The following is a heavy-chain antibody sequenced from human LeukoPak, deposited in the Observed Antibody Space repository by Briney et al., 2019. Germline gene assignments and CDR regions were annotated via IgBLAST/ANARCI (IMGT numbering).Heavy chain of an antibody. Sequence: GGSLRLSCAASGFTFSSYNMNWVRQAPGKGLEWVSCISSSSSTIYYADSVKGRFTISRDNAKNSLYLQMNSLRDEDTAVYYCARGVAAAGRLVDYWGQGTLDTVSS. CDR3: ARGVAAAGRLVDY. CDR1: GFTFSSYN. J-gene: IGHJ4*02. D-gene: IGHD6-13*01. V-gene: IGHV3-48*02. CDR2: ISSSSSTI.